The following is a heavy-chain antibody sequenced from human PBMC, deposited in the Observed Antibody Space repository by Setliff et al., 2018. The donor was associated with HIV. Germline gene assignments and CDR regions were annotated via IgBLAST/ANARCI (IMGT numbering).Heavy chain of an antibody. CDR1: GYTFTTYY. V-gene: IGHV1-46*01. CDR3: ARDPLDGDEPFDY. D-gene: IGHD7-27*01. J-gene: IGHJ4*02. CDR2: INPSVGST. Sequence: ASVKVSCKASGYTFTTYYMHWVRQAPGQGLEWMAVINPSVGSTNFAQMFQGRVTMTRDTSTSTVYMELSSLRSEGTAVYYCARDPLDGDEPFDYWGQGTLVTVSS.